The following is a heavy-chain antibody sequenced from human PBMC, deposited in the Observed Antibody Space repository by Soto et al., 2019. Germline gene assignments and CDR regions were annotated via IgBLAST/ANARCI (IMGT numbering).Heavy chain of an antibody. CDR3: ARDGYSSTGSCYMVGGIYPVNYGMDV. CDR1: GGSINTSSYY. D-gene: IGHD2-2*02. CDR2: VYYSGTT. J-gene: IGHJ6*02. V-gene: IGHV4-39*01. Sequence: PSETLSLTCTISGGSINTSSYYWGWIRQSPGKGLQWLGSVYYSGTTYYNPSLKGRLTISVDMSKNQFALELSSVTAADTATYYCARDGYSSTGSCYMVGGIYPVNYGMDVWGQGTTVTVSS.